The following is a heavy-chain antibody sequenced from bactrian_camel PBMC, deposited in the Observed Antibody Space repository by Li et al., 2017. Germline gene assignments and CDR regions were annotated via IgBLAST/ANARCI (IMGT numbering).Heavy chain of an antibody. V-gene: IGHV3S53*01. CDR2: IPRNGLP. J-gene: IGHJ4*01. CDR3: VADWRDNCGSYADMVSWRY. Sequence: HVQLVESGGDSVQAVGSLRLSCVVTGTFTVPLCMGWSRQGPGQEREEIVRIPRNGLPRYASSTQGRFTVSKDNAGNTLYLQMNSVQPSDAAVYYCVADWRDNCGSYADMVSWRYRGQGTQVTVS. CDR1: GTFTVPLC. D-gene: IGHD1*01.